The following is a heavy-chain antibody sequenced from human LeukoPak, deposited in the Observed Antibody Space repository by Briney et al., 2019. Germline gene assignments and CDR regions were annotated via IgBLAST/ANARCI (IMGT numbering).Heavy chain of an antibody. CDR1: GGSISSCY. D-gene: IGHD5-12*01. CDR3: AKAGYSGYDFDY. CDR2: IYYSGST. Sequence: SETLSLTCTVSGGSISSCYWSWLRQPPGKGLEWIGYIYYSGSTNYNPSLKSRVTISVDTSKNQFSLKLSSVTAADSAVYYCAKAGYSGYDFDYWGQGTLVTVSS. J-gene: IGHJ4*02. V-gene: IGHV4-59*01.